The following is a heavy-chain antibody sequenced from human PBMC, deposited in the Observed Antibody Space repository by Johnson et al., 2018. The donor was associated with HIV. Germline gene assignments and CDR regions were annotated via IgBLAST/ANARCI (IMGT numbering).Heavy chain of an antibody. CDR1: GFTFSSYA. CDR3: AKGGGSYADAFDI. J-gene: IGHJ3*02. D-gene: IGHD1-26*01. Sequence: QVQLVESGGGVVQPGRSLRLSCAASGFTFSSYAMHWVRQAPGKGLEWVTFISYDGNNKYYADSVKGRFTISRDNSKNTLYLQMNSLRAEDTAVYYCAKGGGSYADAFDIWGQGTMVTVSS. CDR2: ISYDGNNK. V-gene: IGHV3-30*04.